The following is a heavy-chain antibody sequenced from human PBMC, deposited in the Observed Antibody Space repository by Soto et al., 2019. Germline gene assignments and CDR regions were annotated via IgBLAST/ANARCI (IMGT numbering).Heavy chain of an antibody. D-gene: IGHD1-26*01. Sequence: SETLSLTCTVSGGSISSYYWSWIRQPPGKGLEWIGYIYYSGSTNYNPSLKSRVTISVDTSKNQFSLKLSSVTAADTAVYYCARDRSGVGATTFDYWGQGTLVTVSS. CDR1: GGSISSYY. V-gene: IGHV4-59*01. CDR2: IYYSGST. CDR3: ARDRSGVGATTFDY. J-gene: IGHJ4*02.